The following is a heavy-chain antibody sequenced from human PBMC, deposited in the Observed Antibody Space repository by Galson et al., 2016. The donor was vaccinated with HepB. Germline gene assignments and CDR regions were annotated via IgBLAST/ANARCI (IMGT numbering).Heavy chain of an antibody. CDR1: GYTLSTYG. V-gene: IGHV1-18*01. CDR3: ARDWARRAEAGIFDP. Sequence: SVKVSCKASGYTLSTYGISWVRQGPGQGLEWMGWISADTGHTSYAQKVRGRVTMTTDTSTRTAHMELRSLRSDDTAVYYCARDWARRAEAGIFDPWGQGTLVTVSS. D-gene: IGHD6-13*01. J-gene: IGHJ5*02. CDR2: ISADTGHT.